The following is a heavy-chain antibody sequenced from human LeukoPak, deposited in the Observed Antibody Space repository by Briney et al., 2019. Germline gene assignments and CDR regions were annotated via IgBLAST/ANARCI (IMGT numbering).Heavy chain of an antibody. CDR2: IYYSGST. Sequence: SETLSLTCTVSGGSISSYYWSWIRQPPGKGLEWIGYIYYSGSTNYNPSLKSRVTISVDTSKNQFSLKLSSVTAADTAVYYCARGSRPGIAAAGPYYFDYWGQGTLVTVSS. J-gene: IGHJ4*02. V-gene: IGHV4-59*12. CDR3: ARGSRPGIAAAGPYYFDY. CDR1: GGSISSYY. D-gene: IGHD6-13*01.